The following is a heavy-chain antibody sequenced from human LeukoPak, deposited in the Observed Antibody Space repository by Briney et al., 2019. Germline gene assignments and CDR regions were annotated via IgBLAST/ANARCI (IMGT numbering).Heavy chain of an antibody. CDR3: ARLQIMITFGGVIAPDY. V-gene: IGHV4-30-4*01. J-gene: IGHJ4*02. D-gene: IGHD3-16*02. CDR2: IYYSGST. CDR1: GGSISSGDSY. Sequence: SQTLSLTCTVSGGSISSGDSYWSWIRQPPGKGLEWIGYIYYSGSTYYNPSLESRVTISVDTSKNQFSLKLSSVTAADTAVYYCARLQIMITFGGVIAPDYWGQGTLVTVSS.